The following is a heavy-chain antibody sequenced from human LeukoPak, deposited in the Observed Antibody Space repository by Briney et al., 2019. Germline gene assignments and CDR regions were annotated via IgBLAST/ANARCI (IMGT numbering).Heavy chain of an antibody. CDR2: ISSDGSNK. Sequence: GGSLRLSCAASGFTFSSYAMRWVRQAPGKGLEWVAVISSDGSNKYYADSVKGRFTISRDNSKNTLYLQMNSLRDEDTAMYYCARNHYDSSGYDFPLGYWGQGTLVTVSS. CDR1: GFTFSSYA. D-gene: IGHD3-22*01. J-gene: IGHJ4*02. V-gene: IGHV3-30*04. CDR3: ARNHYDSSGYDFPLGY.